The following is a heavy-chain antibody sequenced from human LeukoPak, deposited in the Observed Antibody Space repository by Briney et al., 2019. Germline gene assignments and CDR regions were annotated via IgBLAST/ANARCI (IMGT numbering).Heavy chain of an antibody. Sequence: SETLSLTCTVSGGSISSGDYYWSWIRQPPGQGLEWIGYIYYRGSTYYNPSLKSRVIISVDTSKNQFSLKLSSMTAADTAVYYCARGSIVVVPAAHTYYYGMDVWGQGTTVTVSS. CDR3: ARGSIVVVPAAHTYYYGMDV. J-gene: IGHJ6*02. V-gene: IGHV4-30-4*01. D-gene: IGHD2-2*01. CDR1: GGSISSGDYY. CDR2: IYYRGST.